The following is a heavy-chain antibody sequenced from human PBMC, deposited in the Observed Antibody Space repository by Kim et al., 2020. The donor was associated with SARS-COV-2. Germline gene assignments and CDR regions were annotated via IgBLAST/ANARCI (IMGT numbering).Heavy chain of an antibody. V-gene: IGHV4-31*02. Sequence: LKSRVTISVDTSKNQFSLKLSTVTAADTAVYYCARASDYGDYGRIYYFDYWGQGTLVTVSS. CDR3: ARASDYGDYGRIYYFDY. J-gene: IGHJ4*02. D-gene: IGHD4-17*01.